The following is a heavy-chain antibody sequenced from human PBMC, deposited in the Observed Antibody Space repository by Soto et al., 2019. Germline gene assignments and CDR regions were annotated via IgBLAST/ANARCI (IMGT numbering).Heavy chain of an antibody. D-gene: IGHD1-26*01. J-gene: IGHJ4*02. CDR1: GGSISSRDHY. V-gene: IGHV4-39*01. CDR3: ARQYPSDHFDY. Sequence: SETLSLTCSVSGGSISSRDHYWGWIRQPPGKGLEWLGSIYYSGATYYNLSLKSRVTMSVDTSNNLISLKMTSVTAADTAVYYCARQYPSDHFDYWGQGTLLTVSS. CDR2: IYYSGAT.